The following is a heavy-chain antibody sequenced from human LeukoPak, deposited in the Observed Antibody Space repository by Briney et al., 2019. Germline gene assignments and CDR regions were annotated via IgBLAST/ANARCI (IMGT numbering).Heavy chain of an antibody. Sequence: GGSLRLSCAASGFTFSSYAMSWVRQAPGKGQEWVSAISGSGGSTYYADSVKGRFTISRDNSKNTLYLQMNSLRAEDTAVYYCAKEAFVVVVAASESDWFDPWGQGTLVTVSS. V-gene: IGHV3-23*01. CDR3: AKEAFVVVVAASESDWFDP. CDR1: GFTFSSYA. D-gene: IGHD2-15*01. CDR2: ISGSGGST. J-gene: IGHJ5*02.